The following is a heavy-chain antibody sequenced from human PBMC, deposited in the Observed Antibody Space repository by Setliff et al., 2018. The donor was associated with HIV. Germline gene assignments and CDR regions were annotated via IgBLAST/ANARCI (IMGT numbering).Heavy chain of an antibody. CDR3: ARRRGQKATGWYYFDF. V-gene: IGHV4-39*01. D-gene: IGHD6-19*01. CDR1: GGPITSNTYF. Sequence: TSETLSLTCRVSGGPITSNTYFWDWIRQAPGKGLEWIGSIYHSGNTYYNPSLKSRVSISVDTSKRQFSLKLTSVTAGDSALYYCARRRGQKATGWYYFDFWGQGALVTVS. CDR2: IYHSGNT. J-gene: IGHJ4*02.